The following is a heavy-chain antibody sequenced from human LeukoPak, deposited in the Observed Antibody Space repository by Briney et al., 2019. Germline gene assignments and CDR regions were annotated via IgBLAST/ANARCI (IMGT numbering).Heavy chain of an antibody. V-gene: IGHV3-23*01. J-gene: IGHJ6*02. D-gene: IGHD1-26*01. CDR1: GFTFSSYA. CDR3: AKSQGGVGYYGMDV. Sequence: GGSLRLSCAASGFTFSSYAMSWVRQAPGKGLEWVSAISGSGGSTYYADSVKGRFTISRDNSKNTLCLQMNSLRAEDTAVYYCAKSQGGVGYYGMDVWGQGTTVTVSS. CDR2: ISGSGGST.